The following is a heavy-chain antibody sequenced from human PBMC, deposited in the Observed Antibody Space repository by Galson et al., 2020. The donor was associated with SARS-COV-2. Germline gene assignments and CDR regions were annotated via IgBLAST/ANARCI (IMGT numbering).Heavy chain of an antibody. CDR2: ISGSSSHI. D-gene: IGHD2-21*02. CDR3: ARGLCGGDCYED. Sequence: GESLKISCAASGFTFSDYFMNWVRQAPGKGLEWVSAISGSSSHIYYADSVKGRFTISRDNDKNSAYLQMNSLRAEDTAVYYCARGLCGGDCYEDWGQGTLVTVSS. V-gene: IGHV3-21*01. CDR1: GFTFSDYF. J-gene: IGHJ4*02.